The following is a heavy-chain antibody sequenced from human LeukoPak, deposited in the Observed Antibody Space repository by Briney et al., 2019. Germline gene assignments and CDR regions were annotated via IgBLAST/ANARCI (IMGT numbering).Heavy chain of an antibody. Sequence: GGSLRLSCAASGFMFSSYSMNWVRQAPGKGLEWVSSISSSGTYIYYADSVRGRFAISRDSAKNSLNLQMTSLRAADTAVYYCARAQEAHSTERHLSSCTSPSCYVWFDLWGQGTLVTVSS. D-gene: IGHD2-2*01. CDR2: ISSSGTYI. J-gene: IGHJ5*02. CDR1: GFMFSSYS. CDR3: ARAQEAHSTERHLSSCTSPSCYVWFDL. V-gene: IGHV3-21*01.